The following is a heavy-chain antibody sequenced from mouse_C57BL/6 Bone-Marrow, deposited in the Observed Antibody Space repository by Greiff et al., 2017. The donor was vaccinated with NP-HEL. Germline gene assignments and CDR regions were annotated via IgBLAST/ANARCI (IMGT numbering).Heavy chain of an antibody. CDR3: SRDNWDWYFDV. CDR2: SRNKANDYTT. Sequence: EVKLVESGGGLVQSGRSLRLSCATSGFTFSDFYMEWVRQAPGKGLEWIAASRNKANDYTTEYIASVKGRFIVSRDTSQSILYLQMNALRAEDTAIYYCSRDNWDWYFDVWGTGTTVTVSS. J-gene: IGHJ1*03. CDR1: GFTFSDFY. V-gene: IGHV7-1*01. D-gene: IGHD4-1*01.